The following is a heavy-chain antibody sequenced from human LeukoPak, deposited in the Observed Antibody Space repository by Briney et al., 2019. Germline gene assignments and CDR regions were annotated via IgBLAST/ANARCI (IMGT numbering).Heavy chain of an antibody. CDR1: GFTFSSFS. J-gene: IGHJ4*02. CDR3: ARVAYISTWYVDY. V-gene: IGHV3-74*01. Sequence: GGSLRLSCEASGFTFSSFSMHWVRHAPGKGLVRVARIHSDGINTNYADFVKGRFTISRDNAKNTLYLQMNSLRAEDTAVYYCARVAYISTWYVDYWGQGTLVNVP. CDR2: IHSDGINT. D-gene: IGHD6-13*01.